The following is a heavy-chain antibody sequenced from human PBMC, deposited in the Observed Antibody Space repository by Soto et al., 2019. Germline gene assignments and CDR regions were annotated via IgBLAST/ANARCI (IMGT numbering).Heavy chain of an antibody. D-gene: IGHD5-18*01. V-gene: IGHV1-69*13. J-gene: IGHJ6*02. CDR3: AEGPTTWGYSYAKNYYYYGMDV. CDR1: GGTFSSYA. CDR2: IIPIFGTA. Sequence: SVKVSCKASGGTFSSYAISWVRQAPGQGLEWMGGIIPIFGTANYAQKFQGRVTITADESTSTAYMELSSLRSEDTAVYYCAEGPTTWGYSYAKNYYYYGMDVWGQGTTVTVSS.